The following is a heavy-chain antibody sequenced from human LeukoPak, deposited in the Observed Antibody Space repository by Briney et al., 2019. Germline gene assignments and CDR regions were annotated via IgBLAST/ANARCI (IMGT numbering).Heavy chain of an antibody. Sequence: GGSPRLSCAASGFTFSNYWMHWVRQAPGKGLVWVSRINSDGNNTSYADSVKGRFTISRDNAKNTLYLRMNSLRVEDTAVYYCLRGDRRDYWGQGTLVTVSS. CDR1: GFTFSNYW. V-gene: IGHV3-74*01. J-gene: IGHJ4*02. CDR3: LRGDRRDY. CDR2: INSDGNNT.